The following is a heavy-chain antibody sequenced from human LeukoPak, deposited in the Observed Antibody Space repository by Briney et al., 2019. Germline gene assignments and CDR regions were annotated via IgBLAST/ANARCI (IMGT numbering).Heavy chain of an antibody. CDR3: ARETFGMDV. CDR2: INHNGNVN. D-gene: IGHD2/OR15-2a*01. V-gene: IGHV3-7*03. CDR1: GFTFSSYW. Sequence: GGSLRLSCAASGFTFSSYWMNWARQAPGKGLEWVASINHNGNVNYYVDSVKGRFTISRDNAKNSLYLQMSNLRAEDTAVYFCARETFGMDVWGQGTTVTVSS. J-gene: IGHJ6*02.